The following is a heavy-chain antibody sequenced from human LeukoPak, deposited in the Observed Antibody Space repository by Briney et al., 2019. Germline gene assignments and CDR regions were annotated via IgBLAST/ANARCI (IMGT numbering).Heavy chain of an antibody. D-gene: IGHD3-22*01. CDR3: AKRGVVIRVILVGFHKEANYFDS. Sequence: GGSLRLSCAASGFTFSSYSMNWVRQAPGKGLEWVSSISSSSSYIYYADSVKGRFTISRDNAKNSLYLQMNSLRAEDTAVYFCAKRGVVIRVILVGFHKEANYFDSWGQGDLVTVSS. CDR2: ISSSSSYI. J-gene: IGHJ4*02. CDR1: GFTFSSYS. V-gene: IGHV3-21*01.